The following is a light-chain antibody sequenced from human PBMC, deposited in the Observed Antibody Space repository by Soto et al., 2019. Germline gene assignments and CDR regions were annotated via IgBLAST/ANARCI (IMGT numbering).Light chain of an antibody. Sequence: SYELTQPPSVSVAPGQTARITCGGNNIKRKSVHWYQQRPGQAPVLVVHDDSDRPSGIPERFSGSNSENTATLIITGVEAVDEADYDCQVWDTGNDHVVFGGVTKLTVL. V-gene: IGLV3-21*02. CDR2: DDS. J-gene: IGLJ2*01. CDR1: NIKRKS. CDR3: QVWDTGNDHVV.